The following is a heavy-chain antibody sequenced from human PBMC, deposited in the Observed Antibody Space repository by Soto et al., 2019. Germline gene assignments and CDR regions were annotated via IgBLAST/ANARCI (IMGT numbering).Heavy chain of an antibody. CDR1: GFTFSSYA. CDR3: ASGPSVVVVAARGAFDI. Sequence: EVQLLESGGGLVQPGGSLRLSCAASGFTFSSYAMSWVRQAPGKGLEWVSAISGSGGSTYYADSVKGRFTISRDNSKNTMYLQMNSLSADDTAVYYCASGPSVVVVAARGAFDIWGEGTMVTVSS. V-gene: IGHV3-23*01. CDR2: ISGSGGST. J-gene: IGHJ3*02. D-gene: IGHD2-15*01.